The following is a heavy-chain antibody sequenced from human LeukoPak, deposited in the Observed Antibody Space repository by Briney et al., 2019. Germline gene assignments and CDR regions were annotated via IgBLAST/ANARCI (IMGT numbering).Heavy chain of an antibody. J-gene: IGHJ4*02. CDR3: ARDISPPPYFDD. Sequence: GGSLRLSCAASGFTFSSYSMNWVRQAPGKGLEWVSSISSSSSYIYYADSVKGRFTISRDNAKNSLYLQMNSLRAEDTAVYYCARDISPPPYFDDGGQGTLLTLSA. CDR1: GFTFSSYS. CDR2: ISSSSSYI. V-gene: IGHV3-21*01.